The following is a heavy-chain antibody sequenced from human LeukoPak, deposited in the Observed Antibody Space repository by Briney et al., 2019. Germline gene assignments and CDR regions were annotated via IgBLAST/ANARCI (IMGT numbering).Heavy chain of an antibody. J-gene: IGHJ4*02. CDR1: GGTFSRYI. D-gene: IGHD2-15*01. CDR2: INPIFGTA. CDR3: AREEYCSGGSCYPRHHFDH. V-gene: IGHV1-69*05. Sequence: SVKVSCKASGGTFSRYIITWVRQAPGHGLEWMGGINPIFGTASYAQKFRGRVTFTTDESTSTAYMELTSLKAEDTAVYYCAREEYCSGGSCYPRHHFDHWGQGTLVTVSS.